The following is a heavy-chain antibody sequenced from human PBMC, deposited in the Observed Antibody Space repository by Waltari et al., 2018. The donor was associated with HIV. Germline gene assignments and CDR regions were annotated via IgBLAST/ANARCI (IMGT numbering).Heavy chain of an antibody. D-gene: IGHD3-22*01. CDR2: IIPLLGIP. CDR1: GGTFTS. J-gene: IGHJ4*02. CDR3: ARDGDHDSSGYLAS. Sequence: QVQLVQSGAEVKKPGSSLQGSCKAAGGTFTSWVRQAPGEGLQWMGGIIPLLGIPSYAQNFQGRVSITADEVTSTVYLELTSLRSDDTAVYFCARDGDHDSSGYLASWGQGALVTVSS. V-gene: IGHV1-69*04.